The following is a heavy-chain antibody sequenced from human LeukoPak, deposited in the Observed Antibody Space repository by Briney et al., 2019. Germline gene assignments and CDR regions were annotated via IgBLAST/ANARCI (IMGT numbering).Heavy chain of an antibody. CDR1: GYTFTGYY. CDR3: ARVRGITMVRGVPTVGY. Sequence: ASLKVSCKASGYTFTGYYMHWVRQAPGQGLEWMGWINPNSGGTNYAQKFQGRVTMTRDTSISTAYMELSRLRSDDTAVYYCARVRGITMVRGVPTVGYWGQGTLVTVSS. V-gene: IGHV1-2*02. CDR2: INPNSGGT. D-gene: IGHD3-10*01. J-gene: IGHJ4*02.